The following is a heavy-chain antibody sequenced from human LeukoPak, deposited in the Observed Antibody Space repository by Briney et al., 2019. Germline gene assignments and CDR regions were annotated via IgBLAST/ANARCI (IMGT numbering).Heavy chain of an antibody. CDR2: IKGDGSVA. CDR3: ARGVEAATINVLNY. D-gene: IGHD5-24*01. Sequence: GGSLRLSCAASGFTFCNFWIHWVRHAPGKGLVWVSRIKGDGSVATYADSVKGRFTISRDNAKNTLYLQMNSLSAEDTAVYYCARGVEAATINVLNYWGQGTLVTVSS. V-gene: IGHV3-74*01. CDR1: GFTFCNFW. J-gene: IGHJ4*02.